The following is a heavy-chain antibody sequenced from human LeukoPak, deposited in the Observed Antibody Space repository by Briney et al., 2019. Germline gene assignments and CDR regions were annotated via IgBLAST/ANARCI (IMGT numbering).Heavy chain of an antibody. V-gene: IGHV4-61*02. D-gene: IGHD3-22*01. CDR3: AREKIADSSKDY. CDR1: GGSISSGSYY. Sequence: SETLSLTCTVSGGSISSGSYYWSWIRQPAGKGLEWIGRIYTSGSTNYNPSLKSRVTISVDTSKNQFSLKLSSVTAADTAVYYCAREKIADSSKDYWGQGTLVTASS. J-gene: IGHJ4*02. CDR2: IYTSGST.